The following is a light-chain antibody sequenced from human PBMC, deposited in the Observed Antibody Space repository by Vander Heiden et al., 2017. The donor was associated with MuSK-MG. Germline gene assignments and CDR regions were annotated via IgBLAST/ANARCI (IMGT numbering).Light chain of an antibody. CDR3: QQYNSYSRT. CDR1: QSISSW. V-gene: IGKV1-5*03. CDR2: KAS. Sequence: DIQMTQSPSTLSASVGDRVTITCRASQSISSWLAWYQQKPGKAPKLLIYKASSLESGVPPRFSGSGSGTEFNLTISSLQPDDFATYYCQQYNSYSRTFGQGTKVEIK. J-gene: IGKJ1*01.